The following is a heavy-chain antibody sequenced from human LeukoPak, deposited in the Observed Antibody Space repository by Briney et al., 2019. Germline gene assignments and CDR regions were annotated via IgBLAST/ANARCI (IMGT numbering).Heavy chain of an antibody. D-gene: IGHD3-10*01. CDR1: GYTFTSYG. CDR3: ARVGELLWFGELDSYYMDV. CDR2: ISAYNGNT. Sequence: EASVKVSCKASGYTFTSYGISWVRQAPGQGLEWMGWISAYNGNTNYAQKLQGRVTMTTDTSTSTAYMELRSLRSDDTAVYYCARVGELLWFGELDSYYMDVWGKGTTVTVSS. V-gene: IGHV1-18*01. J-gene: IGHJ6*03.